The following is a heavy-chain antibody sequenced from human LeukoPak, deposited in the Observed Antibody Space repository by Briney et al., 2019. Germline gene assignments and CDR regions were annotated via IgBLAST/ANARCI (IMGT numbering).Heavy chain of an antibody. D-gene: IGHD3-22*01. CDR2: ITTNSTYT. CDR3: AKDIRSSGYLGAFDI. CDR1: GFSFSSYN. V-gene: IGHV3-21*04. Sequence: GGSLRLSCEASGFSFSSYNMDWVRQTPGKGLEWISSITTNSTYTFYADSVKGRFTISRDNAKNSLYLQMNSLRAEDMALYYCAKDIRSSGYLGAFDIWGQGTMVTVSS. J-gene: IGHJ3*02.